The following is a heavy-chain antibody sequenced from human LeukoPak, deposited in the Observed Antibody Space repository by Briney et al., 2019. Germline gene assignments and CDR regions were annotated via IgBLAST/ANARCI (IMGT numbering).Heavy chain of an antibody. CDR3: AKREATVLVGSYYYAMDV. D-gene: IGHD1-26*01. CDR1: GFTFSRYA. Sequence: GGSLRLSCAASGFTFSRYAMSWVRQAPGKGLEWVSAISGASETIYYADSVRGRFTISRDNSKNTLYLQMNSLRADDTALYYCAKREATVLVGSYYYAMDVWGQGTTVTVSS. J-gene: IGHJ6*02. V-gene: IGHV3-23*01. CDR2: ISGASETI.